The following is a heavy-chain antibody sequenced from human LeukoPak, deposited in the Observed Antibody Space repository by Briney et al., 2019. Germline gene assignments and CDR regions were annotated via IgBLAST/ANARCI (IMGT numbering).Heavy chain of an antibody. CDR2: VQPGDSNT. J-gene: IGHJ5*02. D-gene: IGHD1/OR15-1a*01. Sequence: GEPLKISCKASGYSFTTYWIGWVRQMPGKGLEWMGIVQPGDSNTKYSPSFQGQVTISADKSINTAYLQWTSLKASDTAIYYCARQSSSWHNFDPWGQGTLVTVSS. CDR3: ARQSSSWHNFDP. V-gene: IGHV5-51*01. CDR1: GYSFTTYW.